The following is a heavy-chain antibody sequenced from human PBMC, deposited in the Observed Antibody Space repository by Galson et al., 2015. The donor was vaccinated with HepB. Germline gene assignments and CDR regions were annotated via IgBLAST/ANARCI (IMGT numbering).Heavy chain of an antibody. Sequence: SLRLSCAASGFTFDDYAVHWVRQAPGKGLEWVSGISWNSGSIGYADSVKGRFTISRDNAKNSLYLQMNSLRAEDTALYYCAKDLHYGDEGGCFDYWGQGTLVTVSS. CDR3: AKDLHYGDEGGCFDY. V-gene: IGHV3-9*01. CDR2: ISWNSGSI. D-gene: IGHD4-17*01. J-gene: IGHJ4*02. CDR1: GFTFDDYA.